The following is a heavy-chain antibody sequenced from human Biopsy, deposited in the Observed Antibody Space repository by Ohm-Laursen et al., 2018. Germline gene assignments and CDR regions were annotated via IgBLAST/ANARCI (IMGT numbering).Heavy chain of an antibody. Sequence: SLRLSCTASGLRFSMYAMSWVRQAPGKGLEWVSAIGGSGGGTYYADSVKGRFTISRDDSKNTVYLQMNSLRVEDRAVYYCAKPADSYGSEFYFDYWGQGTLVTVSS. CDR2: IGGSGGGT. D-gene: IGHD4-17*01. J-gene: IGHJ4*02. CDR1: GLRFSMYA. CDR3: AKPADSYGSEFYFDY. V-gene: IGHV3-23*01.